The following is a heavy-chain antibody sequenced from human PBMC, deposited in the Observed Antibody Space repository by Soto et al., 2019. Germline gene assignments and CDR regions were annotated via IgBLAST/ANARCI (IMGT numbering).Heavy chain of an antibody. CDR1: GGYSSGYY. Sequence: QLQLQESCPGLVKPSETLSLICTVSGGYSSGYYWNWIRQPPGKGLEWSGFGYASGTSYNASLTSRLTISIDTSKTQFSLTLSSVTAADTAVYYCARQLDGAGSYSYDIWGQGIMGTVSS. CDR3: ARQLDGAGSYSYDI. J-gene: IGHJ3*02. CDR2: GYASGT. V-gene: IGHV4-59*01. D-gene: IGHD6-13*01.